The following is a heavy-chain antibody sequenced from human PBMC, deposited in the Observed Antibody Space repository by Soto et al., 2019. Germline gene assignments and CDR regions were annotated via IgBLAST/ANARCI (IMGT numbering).Heavy chain of an antibody. CDR3: ARGATIERGERDFDY. CDR1: GFSFSDYG. V-gene: IGHV3-33*01. J-gene: IGHJ4*02. CDR2: IWYDGSHK. Sequence: HPGGSLRLSCAASGFSFSDYGRHWVRQAPGKGLEWVAAIWYDGSHKYHADSVKDRFTISRDNSKNTLYLQMDSLRAEDTAVYYCARGATIERGERDFDYRGQGALVTVSS. D-gene: IGHD4-17*01.